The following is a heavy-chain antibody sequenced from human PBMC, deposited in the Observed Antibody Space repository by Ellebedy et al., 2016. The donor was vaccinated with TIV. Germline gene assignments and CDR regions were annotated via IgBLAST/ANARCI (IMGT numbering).Heavy chain of an antibody. CDR3: ARDAAGNGGKLDY. Sequence: GESLKISCTASGFTFSRYAMSWVRQAPGKGLEWVSTISSTGSRTYYADSVKGRFTISRDNSKNTLYLQMNSLRAEDTAVYYCARDAAGNGGKLDYWGLGTLVTVSS. CDR1: GFTFSRYA. CDR2: ISSTGSRT. D-gene: IGHD4-23*01. V-gene: IGHV3-23*01. J-gene: IGHJ4*02.